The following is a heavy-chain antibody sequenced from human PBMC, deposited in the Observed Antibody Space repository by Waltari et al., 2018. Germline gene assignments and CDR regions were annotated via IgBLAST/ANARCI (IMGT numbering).Heavy chain of an antibody. CDR1: GLPVSRKY. V-gene: IGHV3-66*01. Sequence: EVQLVESGGGLVQPGGSLSLSCAGSGLPVSRKYMNWVRQTPGKVLEWVSIIYSGGSTYYADSVKGRFTISRDNSKNILFLQMDDLRVNDTAVYFCARGGQIVRPRPLDLWGPGTLVTISS. D-gene: IGHD6-6*01. J-gene: IGHJ3*01. CDR3: ARGGQIVRPRPLDL. CDR2: IYSGGST.